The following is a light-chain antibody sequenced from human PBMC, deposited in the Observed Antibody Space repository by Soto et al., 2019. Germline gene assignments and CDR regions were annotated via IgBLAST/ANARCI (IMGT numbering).Light chain of an antibody. CDR2: DAS. CDR3: QQRSNWPPWT. V-gene: IGKV3-11*01. CDR1: QSVSTH. Sequence: EIVLTQSPATLSLSPGERATLSCRASQSVSTHLAWYQQKLGQAPRLLIYDASHRATGISARFSGSGSGTDFTLTISSLEPEDFAVYYCQQRSNWPPWTFGQGTKVEVK. J-gene: IGKJ1*01.